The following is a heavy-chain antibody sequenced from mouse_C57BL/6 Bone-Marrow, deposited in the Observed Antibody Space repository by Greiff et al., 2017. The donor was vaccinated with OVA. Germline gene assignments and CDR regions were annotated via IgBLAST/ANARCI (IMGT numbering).Heavy chain of an antibody. Sequence: QVQLKESGAELVRPGTSVKMSCKASGYTFTNYWIGWAKQRPGHGLEWIGDIYPGGGYTNYNEKFKGKATLTADKSSSSAYLQLSSLTSEASAILDRARWGYYYGSSKEDGGKGTTRTVAA. CDR3: ARWGYYYGSSKED. V-gene: IGHV1-63*01. CDR1: GYTFTNYW. J-gene: IGHJ2*01. CDR2: IYPGGGYT. D-gene: IGHD1-1*01.